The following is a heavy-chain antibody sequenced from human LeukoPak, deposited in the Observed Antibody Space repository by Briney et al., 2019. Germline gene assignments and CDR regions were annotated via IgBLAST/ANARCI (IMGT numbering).Heavy chain of an antibody. J-gene: IGHJ5*02. V-gene: IGHV7-4-1*02. Sequence: ASVKVSCKAFGYTFTSYAMNWVRQAPGQGLEWMGWINTNTGNPTYAQGFTGRFVFSLDTSVSTAYLQISSLKAEDTAVYYCAREEIAAAPNWFDPWGQGTLVTVSS. CDR2: INTNTGNP. CDR3: AREEIAAAPNWFDP. D-gene: IGHD6-13*01. CDR1: GYTFTSYA.